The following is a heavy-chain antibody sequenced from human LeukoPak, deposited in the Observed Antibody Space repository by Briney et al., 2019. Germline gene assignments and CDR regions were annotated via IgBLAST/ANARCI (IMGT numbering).Heavy chain of an antibody. V-gene: IGHV4-59*01. Sequence: PSETLSLTCTVSAAPITSYYWSWIRQPPGKGLEWIGYIYYSGSTNYNPSLKSRVAISVDTSKNQVSLRLSSVTAADTAVYYCAGGGSIVGATPHDAFDIWGQGTVVTVS. CDR3: AGGGSIVGATPHDAFDI. D-gene: IGHD1-26*01. CDR1: AAPITSYY. J-gene: IGHJ3*02. CDR2: IYYSGST.